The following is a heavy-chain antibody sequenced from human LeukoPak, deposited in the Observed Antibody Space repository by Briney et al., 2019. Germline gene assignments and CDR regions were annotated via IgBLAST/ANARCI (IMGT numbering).Heavy chain of an antibody. D-gene: IGHD6-6*01. Sequence: ASVKVSCKASGYTFTDYYMHWVRQAPGQGLEWMGWINPNSGGTNYAQKFQGRVTMTRDTSISTAYMELSRLRSDDTAVYYCARGHGYSSSSDYYFDYWGQGTLVTVSS. CDR1: GYTFTDYY. V-gene: IGHV1-2*02. CDR3: ARGHGYSSSSDYYFDY. J-gene: IGHJ4*02. CDR2: INPNSGGT.